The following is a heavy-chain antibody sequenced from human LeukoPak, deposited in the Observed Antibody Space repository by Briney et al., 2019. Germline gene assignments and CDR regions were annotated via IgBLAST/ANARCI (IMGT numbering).Heavy chain of an antibody. CDR3: ARDMAVGPRPRAFDY. Sequence: PSETLSLTCAVYGGSFSGYYWSWIRQPPGKGLEWIGEINHSGSTNYNPSLKSRVTISVDTSKNQFSLKLSSVTAADTAVYYCARDMAVGPRPRAFDYWGQGTLVTVSS. CDR2: INHSGST. V-gene: IGHV4-34*01. J-gene: IGHJ4*02. CDR1: GGSFSGYY. D-gene: IGHD6-19*01.